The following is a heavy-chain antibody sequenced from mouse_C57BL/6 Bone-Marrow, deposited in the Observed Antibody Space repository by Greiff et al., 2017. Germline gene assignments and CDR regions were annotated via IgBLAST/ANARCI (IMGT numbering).Heavy chain of an antibody. CDR2: IHPSDSDT. V-gene: IGHV1-74*01. CDR1: GYTFTSYW. J-gene: IGHJ2*01. D-gene: IGHD1-1*01. CDR3: ATPLIITEGYFDY. Sequence: QVQLQQPGAELVKPGASVKVSCKASGYTFTSYWMHWVKQRPGQGLEWVGRIHPSDSDTNYNQKYKGKATLTVDKSSSPAYMQLSRLTSEDAAVYYGATPLIITEGYFDYWGQGTTLTVSS.